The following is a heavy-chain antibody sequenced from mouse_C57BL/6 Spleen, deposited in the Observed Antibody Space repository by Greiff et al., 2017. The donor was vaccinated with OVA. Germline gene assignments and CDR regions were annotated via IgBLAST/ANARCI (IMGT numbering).Heavy chain of an antibody. V-gene: IGHV1-53*01. CDR2: INPSNGGT. J-gene: IGHJ2*01. CDR3: ARSSITTAYYFDY. CDR1: GYTFTSYW. D-gene: IGHD1-2*01. Sequence: QVQLQQPGAELVKPGASVKLSCKASGYTFTSYWMHWVKQRPGQGLEWIGNINPSNGGTNYNEKFKSKATLTVDKSSSTAYMQLSSLTSEDSAVYYCARSSITTAYYFDYWGQGTTLTVSS.